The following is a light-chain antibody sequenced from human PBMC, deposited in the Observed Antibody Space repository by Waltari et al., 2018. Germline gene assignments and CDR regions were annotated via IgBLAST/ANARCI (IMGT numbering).Light chain of an antibody. CDR3: QHYVRLPAT. CDR2: GAS. J-gene: IGKJ1*01. CDR1: QSVSRA. V-gene: IGKV3-20*01. Sequence: EIVLTQSPGRLSSSPGERVTLSCRASQSVSRALAWYQQKPGKAPRLLIFGASNRATGIPDRFSGSGSETDFSLTISRLEPEDFAGYYCQHYVRLPATFGRGTKVEIK.